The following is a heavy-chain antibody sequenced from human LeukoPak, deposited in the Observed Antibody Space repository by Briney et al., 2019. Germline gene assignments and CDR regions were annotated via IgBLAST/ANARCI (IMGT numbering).Heavy chain of an antibody. CDR1: GYTFTDYY. CDR2: VDPEDGET. V-gene: IGHV1-69-2*01. D-gene: IGHD6-19*01. CDR3: ATDRGIAVAVT. Sequence: ASVKISCKVSGYTFTDYYMHWVQQAPGKGLEWMGLVDPEDGETIYAGKFQGRVTITADTSTDTAYMELSSLRSEDTAVYYCATDRGIAVAVTWGQGTLVTVSS. J-gene: IGHJ5*02.